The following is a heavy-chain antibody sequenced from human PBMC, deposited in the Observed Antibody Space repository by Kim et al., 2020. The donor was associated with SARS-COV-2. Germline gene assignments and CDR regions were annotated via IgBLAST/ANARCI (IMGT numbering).Heavy chain of an antibody. D-gene: IGHD2-21*02. Sequence: GGSLRLSCASSGFTFSSYAMSWVRQAPGKGLEWVSAISSSGGSTYYADSVKGRFTISRDNSKNTLYLQMNSLRAEDTAVYYCAKGLSDIVGVTAMLHGGWFDPWGQGTLVTVSS. CDR2: ISSSGGST. CDR3: AKGLSDIVGVTAMLHGGWFDP. V-gene: IGHV3-23*01. CDR1: GFTFSSYA. J-gene: IGHJ5*02.